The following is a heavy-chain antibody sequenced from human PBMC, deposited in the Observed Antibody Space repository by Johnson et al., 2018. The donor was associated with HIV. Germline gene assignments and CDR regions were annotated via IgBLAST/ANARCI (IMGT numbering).Heavy chain of an antibody. Sequence: VQLVESGGGVVQPGRSLRVSCGASGFTFSSYDMHWVRQAPGKGLEWVAVISYDGSNKYYADSVKGRFNISRDNSKNTIYLRMNSLRAEDTAVYYCAKPPSMGADAFDIWGQGTLVTVSS. CDR2: ISYDGSNK. CDR3: AKPPSMGADAFDI. J-gene: IGHJ3*02. D-gene: IGHD3-16*01. V-gene: IGHV3-30*18. CDR1: GFTFSSYD.